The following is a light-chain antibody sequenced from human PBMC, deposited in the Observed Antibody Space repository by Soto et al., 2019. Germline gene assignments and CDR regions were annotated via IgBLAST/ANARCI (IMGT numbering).Light chain of an antibody. CDR2: GNN. J-gene: IGLJ1*01. CDR3: QSYDSSLSAYV. V-gene: IGLV1-40*01. Sequence: QAVVTQPPSVSGAPGQRVTISCTGSSSNIGAGYDVHWYQQLPGTAPKLLIYGNNNRPSGVPDRFSGSKSGTSASLAITGLQAEDEAVYYCQSYDSSLSAYVFGTGTKLTVL. CDR1: SSNIGAGYD.